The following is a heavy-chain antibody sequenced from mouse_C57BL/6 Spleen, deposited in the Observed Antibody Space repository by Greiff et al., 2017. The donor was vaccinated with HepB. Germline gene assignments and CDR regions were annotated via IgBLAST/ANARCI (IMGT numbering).Heavy chain of an antibody. D-gene: IGHD2-1*01. CDR1: GYAFSSYW. CDR3: ARCGNYEGWYFDV. J-gene: IGHJ1*03. Sequence: QLKPGASVKISCKASGYAFSSYWMNWVKQRPGKGLEWIGQIYPGDGDTNYNGKFKGKATLTADKSSSPAYLQLSSLTSEDSAVYFCARCGNYEGWYFDVWGTGTTVTVSS. CDR2: IYPGDGDT. V-gene: IGHV1-80*01.